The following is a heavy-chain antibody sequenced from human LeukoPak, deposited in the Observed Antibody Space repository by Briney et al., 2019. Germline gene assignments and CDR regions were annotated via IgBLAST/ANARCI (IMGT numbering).Heavy chain of an antibody. J-gene: IGHJ3*02. D-gene: IGHD2-15*01. Sequence: RGSLRLSCAASGFTFSCYSMNWVRQAPGKGLEWVSSISGSNSYIYYADSVKGRFTISRDNAKNSLYLQMNSLRAEDTAVYYCARLRWYAFDIWGQGTMVTVSS. V-gene: IGHV3-21*01. CDR2: ISGSNSYI. CDR1: GFTFSCYS. CDR3: ARLRWYAFDI.